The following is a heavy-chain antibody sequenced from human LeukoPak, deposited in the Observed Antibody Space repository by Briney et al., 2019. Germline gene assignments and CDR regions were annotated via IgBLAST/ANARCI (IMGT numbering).Heavy chain of an antibody. CDR2: IYTSGST. CDR3: ASARYGSGTRYYFDY. D-gene: IGHD3-10*01. Sequence: SETLSLTCTVSGGSISSYYWSWIRQSAGKGLEWIGRIYTSGSTNYNPSLKSRVTMSVDTSKNQFSLKLSSVTAADTAVYYCASARYGSGTRYYFDYWGQGTLVTVSS. J-gene: IGHJ4*02. CDR1: GGSISSYY. V-gene: IGHV4-4*07.